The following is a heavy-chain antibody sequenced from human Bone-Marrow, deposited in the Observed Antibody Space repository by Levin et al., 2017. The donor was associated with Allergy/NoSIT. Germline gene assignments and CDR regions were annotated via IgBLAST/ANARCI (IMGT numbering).Heavy chain of an antibody. V-gene: IGHV5-51*01. CDR1: GYSFTSYW. Sequence: GESLKISCQGSGYSFTSYWIGWVRQMPGKGLEWMGIIYPGDSDTRYSPSFQGQVTISADKSISTAYLQWSSLKASDTAMYYCARSSYYYDSSGPPQHWGQGTLVTVSS. D-gene: IGHD3-22*01. CDR3: ARSSYYYDSSGPPQH. CDR2: IYPGDSDT. J-gene: IGHJ1*01.